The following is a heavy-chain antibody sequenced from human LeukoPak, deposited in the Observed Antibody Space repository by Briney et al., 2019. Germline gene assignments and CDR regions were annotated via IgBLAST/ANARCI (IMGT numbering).Heavy chain of an antibody. D-gene: IGHD1-1*01. J-gene: IGHJ3*02. CDR2: ISPNNGNT. Sequence: ASVNVSCKAFGYTFCTSSITWVRQAPGHRLEWMGWISPNNGNTHYAQGVQGRVTMTTDTSRSTAYMELRSLRSDDTAVYYCTGVRNSNNWWGPFDIWGQGTMVTVS. CDR3: TGVRNSNNWWGPFDI. CDR1: GYTFCTSS. V-gene: IGHV1-18*01.